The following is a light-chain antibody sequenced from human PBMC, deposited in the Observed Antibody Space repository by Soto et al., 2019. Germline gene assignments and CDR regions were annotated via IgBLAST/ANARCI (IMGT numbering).Light chain of an antibody. Sequence: EIVMSQSPATLSVSPGERVTLSCRASQSVSNNLAWYQQKPGQAPRLLIYAASTRATGIPARFSGSGSATEFTLTISSLQSEDFGVYYCQQYNNWPPLTFSGGTKVEIK. CDR3: QQYNNWPPLT. J-gene: IGKJ4*01. V-gene: IGKV3-15*01. CDR1: QSVSNN. CDR2: AAS.